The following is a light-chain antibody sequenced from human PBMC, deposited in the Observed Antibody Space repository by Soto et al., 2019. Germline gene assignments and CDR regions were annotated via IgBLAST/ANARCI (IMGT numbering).Light chain of an antibody. CDR1: SSDVGDYDY. Sequence: QSALTQPRSVSGSPGQSVTISCTGTSSDVGDYDYVSWYQHHPGKAPKLMIYDVSKRPSGVPDRFSGSKSGNTASLTISGLQAEDEADYYCCSYAGSYTYVFGTETKLTVL. V-gene: IGLV2-11*01. CDR3: CSYAGSYTYV. J-gene: IGLJ1*01. CDR2: DVS.